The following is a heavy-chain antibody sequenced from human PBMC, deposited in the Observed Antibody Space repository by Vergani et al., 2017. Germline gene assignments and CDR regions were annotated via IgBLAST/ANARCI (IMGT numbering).Heavy chain of an antibody. D-gene: IGHD3-9*01. J-gene: IGHJ4*02. Sequence: QVQVVQSGAEVKKSGASVKVSCKTSGYTFSNYYMHWVRQAPGQGLEWMGIINPSGGHTNYAQKFQGRVTITRDTSTSTVYMELSSLRSEDTAIYYCARGDYGILTGYRYWGQGTLVTV. V-gene: IGHV1-46*03. CDR3: ARGDYGILTGYRY. CDR2: INPSGGHT. CDR1: GYTFSNYY.